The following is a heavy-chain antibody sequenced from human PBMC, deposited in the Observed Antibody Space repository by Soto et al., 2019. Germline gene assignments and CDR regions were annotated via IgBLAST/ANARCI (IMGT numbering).Heavy chain of an antibody. CDR2: IYDSVTT. CDR3: ARRNYGEEGYFFDF. Sequence: QVQLRESGPGLVRPSETLSLTCTVSGGSITGYYWSWIRQPPGRGLEWIAYIYDSVTTTYNAALKSRVTISADTSKNQFSLNLRSVTAADTAVYYCARRNYGEEGYFFDFWGQGLLVTVSS. V-gene: IGHV4-59*08. CDR1: GGSITGYY. J-gene: IGHJ4*02. D-gene: IGHD4-17*01.